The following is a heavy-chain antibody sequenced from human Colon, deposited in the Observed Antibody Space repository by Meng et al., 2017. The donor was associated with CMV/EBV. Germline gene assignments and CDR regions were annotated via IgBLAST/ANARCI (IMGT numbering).Heavy chain of an antibody. D-gene: IGHD5-18*01. CDR3: VNRAYSQELDF. J-gene: IGHJ4*02. CDR2: IYFTGTA. CDR1: GASISTSSYY. Sequence: SETLSLTCTVSGASISTSSYYWGWVRQPPGKGLEWIGSIYFTGTADYNPSLQRRVTISVDTSKNHFSLNLSSVTAADTAVYYCVNRAYSQELDFWGQGTLVTVSS. V-gene: IGHV4-39*02.